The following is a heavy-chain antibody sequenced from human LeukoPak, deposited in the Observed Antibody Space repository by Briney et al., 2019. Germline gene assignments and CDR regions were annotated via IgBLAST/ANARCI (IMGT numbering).Heavy chain of an antibody. J-gene: IGHJ4*02. CDR2: IYYSGST. D-gene: IGHD4-17*01. CDR3: ARRFYGDYDIDY. Sequence: PSETLSLTCTVSGGSISSSSYYWGWIRQPPGKGLEGIVSIYYSGSTYYNPSLKSRVTISVDTSKNQFSLKLSSVTAADTAVYYCARRFYGDYDIDYWGQGTLVTVSS. CDR1: GGSISSSSYY. V-gene: IGHV4-39*01.